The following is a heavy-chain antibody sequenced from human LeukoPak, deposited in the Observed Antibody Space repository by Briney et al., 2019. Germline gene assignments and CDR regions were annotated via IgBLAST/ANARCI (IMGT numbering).Heavy chain of an antibody. CDR2: INHSGST. Sequence: PSETLSLTCAVYGGSFSGYYWSWIRQPPGKGLEWIGEINHSGSTNYNPSLESRVTMSVDTSKNQFSLKLSSVTAADTAVYYCAREWEYGAQWVVNDYWGRGTLVTVSS. D-gene: IGHD1-26*01. J-gene: IGHJ4*02. CDR1: GGSFSGYY. V-gene: IGHV4-34*01. CDR3: AREWEYGAQWVVNDY.